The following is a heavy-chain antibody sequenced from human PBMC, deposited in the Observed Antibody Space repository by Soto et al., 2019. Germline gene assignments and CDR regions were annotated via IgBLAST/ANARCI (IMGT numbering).Heavy chain of an antibody. D-gene: IGHD2-15*01. CDR1: GGTFSSYT. Sequence: ASVKVSCKASGGTFSSYTISWVRQAPGQGLEWMGRIIPILGIANYAQKFQGRVTITADKSTSTAYMELSSLRSEDTAVYYCARDRWSDGYGWFTYYYYYMDVWGKGTTVTVSS. V-gene: IGHV1-69*04. J-gene: IGHJ6*03. CDR2: IIPILGIA. CDR3: ARDRWSDGYGWFTYYYYYMDV.